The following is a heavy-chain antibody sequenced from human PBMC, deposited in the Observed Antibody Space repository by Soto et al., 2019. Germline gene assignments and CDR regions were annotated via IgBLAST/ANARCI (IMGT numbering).Heavy chain of an antibody. J-gene: IGHJ4*02. CDR3: ARDGNGQRGSPH. CDR1: GFTVSNNF. V-gene: IGHV3-53*02. CDR2: IYSGGSI. D-gene: IGHD3-16*01. Sequence: VQLVESGGGLIQAGGSLRLSCAVSGFTVSNNFMMWVRQAPGKGLEWVSLIYSGGSISYADSVKGRFTISRDGSMKMLYLQMNSLTAEDTAVYYCARDGNGQRGSPHWGQGTRVTVSS.